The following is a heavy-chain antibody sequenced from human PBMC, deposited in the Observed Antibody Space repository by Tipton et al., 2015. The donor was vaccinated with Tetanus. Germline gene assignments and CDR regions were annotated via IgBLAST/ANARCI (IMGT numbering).Heavy chain of an antibody. Sequence: TLSLTCTVSGDSISSNYWSWIRQPAGKGPEWIGRIDINGRNNYNPSLKSRVTMSIDTSKNQFSLNLRSVTAADTAVYYCARDRGFTTYNYFDPWGQGTLVTVSS. V-gene: IGHV4-4*07. CDR2: IDINGRN. J-gene: IGHJ5*02. CDR3: ARDRGFTTYNYFDP. D-gene: IGHD3-22*01. CDR1: GDSISSNY.